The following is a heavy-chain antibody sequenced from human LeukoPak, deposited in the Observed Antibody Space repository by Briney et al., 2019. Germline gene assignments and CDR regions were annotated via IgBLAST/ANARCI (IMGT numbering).Heavy chain of an antibody. V-gene: IGHV3-48*01. CDR1: GFTFSSYS. D-gene: IGHD4-17*01. CDR3: ASLPPWTTVTDKYYYYYMDV. Sequence: GGSLRLSCAASGFTFSSYSMNWVRQAPGKGLEWVSYISSSSSTIYYADSVKGRFTISRDNAKNSLYLQMNSLRAEDTAVYYCASLPPWTTVTDKYYYYYMDVWGKGTTVTVSS. J-gene: IGHJ6*03. CDR2: ISSSSSTI.